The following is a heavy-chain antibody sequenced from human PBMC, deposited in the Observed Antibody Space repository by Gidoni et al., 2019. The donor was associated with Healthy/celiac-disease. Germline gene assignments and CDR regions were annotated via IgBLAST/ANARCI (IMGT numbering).Heavy chain of an antibody. CDR3: ARGGRGSYFRV. J-gene: IGHJ4*02. D-gene: IGHD1-26*01. CDR2: IHHSGST. V-gene: IGHV4-34*01. CDR1: GGSFSGNY. Sequence: QVQLQQWGAGLLKPSETLSLTCAVYGGSFSGNYWSWSRQPPGKGLEWIGEIHHSGSTNYNPSLKSRVTISVDTSKNQFSLKLSSVTAADTAVYYCARGGRGSYFRVWGQGTLVTVSS.